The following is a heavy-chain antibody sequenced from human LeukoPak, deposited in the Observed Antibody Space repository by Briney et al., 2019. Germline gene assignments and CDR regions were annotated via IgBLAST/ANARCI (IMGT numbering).Heavy chain of an antibody. J-gene: IGHJ5*02. CDR1: GGSFSGYY. CDR3: ARGGCSSTSCPYSDWFDP. CDR2: NNHSGST. Sequence: PSETLSLTCAVYGGSFSGYYWSWIRQPPGKGLEWIGENNHSGSTNYNPSLKSRVTISVDTSKNQFSLKLSSVTAADTAVYYCARGGCSSTSCPYSDWFDPWGQGTLVTVSS. V-gene: IGHV4-34*01. D-gene: IGHD2-2*01.